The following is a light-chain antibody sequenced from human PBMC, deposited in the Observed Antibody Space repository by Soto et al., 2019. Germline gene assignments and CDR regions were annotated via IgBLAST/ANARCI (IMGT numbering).Light chain of an antibody. CDR1: QSVNNNY. Sequence: EIVLTQSPGTLSLSPGERATLSCRASQSVNNNYLAWYQRQPGQAPRLLIYGASSRATGIPDRFSGSGSGTDFTLTISRLEPEDFAVYYCQQRSNWPPITFGQGTRLEIK. CDR2: GAS. J-gene: IGKJ5*01. V-gene: IGKV3D-20*02. CDR3: QQRSNWPPIT.